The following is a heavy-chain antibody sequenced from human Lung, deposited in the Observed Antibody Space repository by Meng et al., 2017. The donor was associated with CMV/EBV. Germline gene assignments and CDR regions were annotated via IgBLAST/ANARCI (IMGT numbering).Heavy chain of an antibody. V-gene: IGHV1-2*02. J-gene: IGHJ4*02. CDR3: ARVYCGGNCSFDY. CDR2: INVYSGGT. D-gene: IGHD2-21*01. CDR1: GYTFTDYY. Sequence: ASVXVSCKASGYTFTDYYLHWVRQAPGQGLEWMAWINVYSGGTNSAQKFQGRVALTRDTSIRTAYMELSSLRSDDTAVYYCARVYCGGNCSFDYWGQGMLVTFSS.